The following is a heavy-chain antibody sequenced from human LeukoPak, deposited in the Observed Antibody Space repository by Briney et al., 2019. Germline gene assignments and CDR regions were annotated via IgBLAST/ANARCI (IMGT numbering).Heavy chain of an antibody. V-gene: IGHV5-51*01. CDR1: GYSFSKYW. CDR2: IYPGDSDT. CDR3: ARHIAAADY. J-gene: IGHJ4*02. Sequence: HGESLKISCKGSGYSFSKYWIGWVRQMPGKGLEWLGIIYPGDSDTRYSPSFQGQVTISADKSISTAYLQWSSLKASDTAMYYCARHIAAADYWGQGTLVTVSS. D-gene: IGHD6-13*01.